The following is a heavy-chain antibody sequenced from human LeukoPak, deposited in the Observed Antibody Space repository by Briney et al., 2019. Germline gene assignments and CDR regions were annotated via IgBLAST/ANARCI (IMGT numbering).Heavy chain of an antibody. CDR3: AKGRHSSGWKSYFDY. V-gene: IGHV3-30*18. Sequence: GRSLRLSCAASGFTFSGYGMHWVRQAPGKGLEWVAVISYDGSNKYYADSVKGRFTISRDNSKNTLYLQMNSLRAEDTAVYYCAKGRHSSGWKSYFDYWGQGTLVTVSS. CDR2: ISYDGSNK. J-gene: IGHJ4*02. CDR1: GFTFSGYG. D-gene: IGHD6-19*01.